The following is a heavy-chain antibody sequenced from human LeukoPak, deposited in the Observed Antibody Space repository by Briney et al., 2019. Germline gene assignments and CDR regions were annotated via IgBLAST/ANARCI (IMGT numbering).Heavy chain of an antibody. V-gene: IGHV1-46*01. D-gene: IGHD2-2*02. CDR3: ARDYRYCSSTSCYTPGY. J-gene: IGHJ4*02. CDR2: INPSGGST. CDR1: GYTFTSYY. Sequence: ASVKVSCKASGYTFTSYYMHWVRQAPGQGLEWMGIINPSGGSTSYAQKFQGRVTMTRDTSASTVYMELSSLRSEDTAVYYCARDYRYCSSTSCYTPGYWGQGTLVTVSS.